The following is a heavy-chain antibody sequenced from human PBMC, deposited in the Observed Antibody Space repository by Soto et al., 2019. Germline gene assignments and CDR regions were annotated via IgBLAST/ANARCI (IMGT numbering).Heavy chain of an antibody. J-gene: IGHJ4*02. D-gene: IGHD3-10*01. CDR1: GFTFSTYS. CDR2: IRSTGSSV. V-gene: IGHV3-48*02. CDR3: AREGQSWDYLDY. Sequence: EVQLVESGGGLVQPGGSLRLSCAASGFTFSTYSMNWVRQAPGKGLEWVAYIRSTGSSVWDADSVKGRFTISRDNAKNSLYLQMNSLRDEDTAVYYCAREGQSWDYLDYWGQGTLVTVSS.